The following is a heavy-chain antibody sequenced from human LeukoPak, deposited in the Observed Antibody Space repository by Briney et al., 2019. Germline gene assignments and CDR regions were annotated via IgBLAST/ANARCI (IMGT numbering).Heavy chain of an antibody. Sequence: GGSLRLSCSASGFTFSSYIMHWARQAPGKGLEYVSAITSNGDTTYYADSVKGRVTISRDNSKNTLYLQMSSLRAEDTAVYYCVKDDSYYYDSSGRDSWGQGTLVTVSS. CDR2: ITSNGDTT. CDR3: VKDDSYYYDSSGRDS. CDR1: GFTFSSYI. V-gene: IGHV3-64D*09. J-gene: IGHJ4*02. D-gene: IGHD3-22*01.